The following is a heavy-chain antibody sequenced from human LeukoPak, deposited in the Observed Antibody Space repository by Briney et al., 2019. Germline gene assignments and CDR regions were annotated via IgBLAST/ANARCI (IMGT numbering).Heavy chain of an antibody. V-gene: IGHV3-30-3*01. D-gene: IGHD3-22*01. Sequence: SGGSLRLSCAASGFTFSSYAMHWVRQAPGKGLEWVAVISYDGSNKYYADSVKGRFTIPRDNSRNTLYLQMNSLRAEDTAVYYCARDLYYYDSSGILDYWGQGTLVTVSS. CDR2: ISYDGSNK. J-gene: IGHJ4*02. CDR3: ARDLYYYDSSGILDY. CDR1: GFTFSSYA.